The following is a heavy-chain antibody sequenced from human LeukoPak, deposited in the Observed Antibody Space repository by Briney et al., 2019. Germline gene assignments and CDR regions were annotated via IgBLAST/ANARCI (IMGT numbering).Heavy chain of an antibody. Sequence: ASVKVSCKASGYTFTGYYMNWVRQAPGQGLEWMGWISAYNGNTNYAQKLQGRVTMTTDTSTSTAYMELRSLRSDDTAVYYCARGLPDDFWSGYHYGSGSPFDYWGQGSLVTVSS. V-gene: IGHV1-18*04. J-gene: IGHJ4*02. CDR1: GYTFTGYY. CDR3: ARGLPDDFWSGYHYGSGSPFDY. CDR2: ISAYNGNT. D-gene: IGHD3-10*01.